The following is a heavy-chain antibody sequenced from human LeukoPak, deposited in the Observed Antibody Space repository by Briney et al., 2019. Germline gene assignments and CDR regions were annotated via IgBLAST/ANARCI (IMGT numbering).Heavy chain of an antibody. CDR1: GASITTDY. Sequence: SETLSLTCTVSGASITTDYWNWIRQPAGKGLEFIGRIHAIGTTNYNASLGGRVTMPVDRSKNQFSLRLNSVTAADTAVYYCARDLGHERRGGYFESWGQGTLVTVS. CDR2: IHAIGTT. D-gene: IGHD1-1*01. V-gene: IGHV4-4*07. CDR3: ARDLGHERRGGYFES. J-gene: IGHJ4*02.